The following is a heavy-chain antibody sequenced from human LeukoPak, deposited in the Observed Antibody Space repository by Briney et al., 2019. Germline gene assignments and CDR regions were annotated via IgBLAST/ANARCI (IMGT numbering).Heavy chain of an antibody. CDR2: IYSGGST. CDR1: ELSVGSNY. D-gene: IGHD3-10*01. CDR3: AGFDYYGSESYYNHFDS. Sequence: GGSLRLSCAASELSVGSNYMTWVRQAPGKGLEWVSLIYSGGSTYYADSVKGRFTISRDNSKNTLYLQMNSLRAEDTAVYYCAGFDYYGSESYYNHFDSWGQGTLVTVSS. J-gene: IGHJ4*02. V-gene: IGHV3-66*01.